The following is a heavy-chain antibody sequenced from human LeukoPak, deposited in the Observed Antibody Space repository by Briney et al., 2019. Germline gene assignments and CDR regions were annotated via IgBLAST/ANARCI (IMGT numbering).Heavy chain of an antibody. CDR2: IYTSGST. J-gene: IGHJ4*02. CDR1: GGSISSYY. D-gene: IGHD1-26*01. Sequence: SETLSLTCTVSGGSISSYYWSWIRQPPGKGLEWIGYIYTSGSTNYNPSLKSRVTISVDTSKNQSSLKLSSVTAADTSVYYCARLVGATFFDCWGQGTLVTVSS. V-gene: IGHV4-4*09. CDR3: ARLVGATFFDC.